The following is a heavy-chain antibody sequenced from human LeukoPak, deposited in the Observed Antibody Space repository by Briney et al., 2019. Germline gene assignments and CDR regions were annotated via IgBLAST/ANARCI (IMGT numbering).Heavy chain of an antibody. CDR1: GNTLTDFS. CDR2: FDPEDAEI. CDR3: AAEGQWSLVHYFNS. J-gene: IGHJ4*02. Sequence: ASVKVSCKVSGNTLTDFSIHWVRQAPGKGLDWMGGFDPEDAEIIYAEKFQDRVTMTEDPSTDTAYLELSSLRSEDTAVYYCAAEGQWSLVHYFNSWGQGTLVTVSS. V-gene: IGHV1-24*01. D-gene: IGHD2-15*01.